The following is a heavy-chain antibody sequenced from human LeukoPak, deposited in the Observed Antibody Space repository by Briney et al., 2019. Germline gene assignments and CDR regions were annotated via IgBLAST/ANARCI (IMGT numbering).Heavy chain of an antibody. Sequence: GGSLRLSCAASGFTFSSYWMNWARQAPGKGLEWVASINHNGNVNYYVDSVKGRFTIPRDNAKNSLYLRMSNLRAEDTAVYYCAKTRPLDSSSWSHGDYWGQGTLVTVSS. D-gene: IGHD6-13*01. CDR3: AKTRPLDSSSWSHGDY. J-gene: IGHJ4*02. V-gene: IGHV3-7*03. CDR1: GFTFSSYW. CDR2: INHNGNVN.